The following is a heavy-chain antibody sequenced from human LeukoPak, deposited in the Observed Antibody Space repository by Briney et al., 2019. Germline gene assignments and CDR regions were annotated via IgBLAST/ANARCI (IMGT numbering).Heavy chain of an antibody. CDR2: IKSKTDGGTT. V-gene: IGHV3-15*01. Sequence: PGGSLRLSCASSGFTFSSYAMSWVRQAPGKGLEWVGRIKSKTDGGTTDYAAPVKGRFTISRDDSKNTLYLQMNSLKTEDTAVYYCTTDAKYSFSFFSLYGMDVWGQGTTVTVSS. J-gene: IGHJ6*02. CDR1: GFTFSSYA. D-gene: IGHD3-3*02. CDR3: TTDAKYSFSFFSLYGMDV.